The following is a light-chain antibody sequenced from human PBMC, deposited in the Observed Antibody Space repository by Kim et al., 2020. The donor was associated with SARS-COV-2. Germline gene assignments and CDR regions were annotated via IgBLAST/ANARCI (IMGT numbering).Light chain of an antibody. Sequence: SVSQGQTASITCSGDKLGDKYACWYQQKPGQSPVLVIYQDSKRPSGIPERFSGSNSGNTATLTISGTQAMDEADYYCQAWDSSTVVFGGGTQPTVL. J-gene: IGLJ2*01. CDR1: KLGDKY. V-gene: IGLV3-1*01. CDR2: QDS. CDR3: QAWDSSTVV.